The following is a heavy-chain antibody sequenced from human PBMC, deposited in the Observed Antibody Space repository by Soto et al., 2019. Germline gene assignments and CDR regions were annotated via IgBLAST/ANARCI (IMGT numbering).Heavy chain of an antibody. J-gene: IGHJ6*02. Sequence: PGGSLRLSCAVSGFTFSNYYKHWVRQAPGKGLEWVSSIRSGRDTFYADSVKGRFSISRDDATRSVSLQMNSLRGEDTAVYFCAREETAWPLAFGLDVWGQGTTVTVSS. CDR1: GFTFSNYY. D-gene: IGHD2-21*02. CDR3: AREETAWPLAFGLDV. V-gene: IGHV3-21*01. CDR2: IRSGRDT.